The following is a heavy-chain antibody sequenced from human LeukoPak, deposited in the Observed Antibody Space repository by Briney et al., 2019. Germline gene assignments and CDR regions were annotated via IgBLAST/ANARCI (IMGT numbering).Heavy chain of an antibody. CDR3: AKALSSSGSGQKQYNWFDP. J-gene: IGHJ5*02. CDR2: ISYDGSNK. CDR1: GFTFSIYG. Sequence: GGSLRLSCAASGFTFSIYGMHSVRQATGKGLEWVAVISYDGSNKYYADSVKGRFTISRDNSKNTLYLQMNRLRAEDTAVYYCAKALSSSGSGQKQYNWFDPWGQGTLVTVSS. V-gene: IGHV3-30*18. D-gene: IGHD2-15*01.